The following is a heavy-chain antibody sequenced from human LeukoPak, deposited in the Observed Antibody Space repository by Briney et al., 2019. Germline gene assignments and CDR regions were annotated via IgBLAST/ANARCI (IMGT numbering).Heavy chain of an antibody. D-gene: IGHD1-1*01. V-gene: IGHV4-61*02. CDR1: GGSISSASYY. J-gene: IGHJ3*02. CDR2: TFTTGST. CDR3: ARDGSNHRTDFDI. Sequence: SETLSLTCSVSGGSISSASYYWSWIRQPAGKGLEWIGRTFTTGSTKYNPSLKSRVTMSLDTSKNQFSLRLGSVTAADTAVYYCARDGSNHRTDFDIWGQGTMVTVSS.